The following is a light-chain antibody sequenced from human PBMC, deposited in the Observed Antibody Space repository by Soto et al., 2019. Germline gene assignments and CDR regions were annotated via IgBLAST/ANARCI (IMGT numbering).Light chain of an antibody. J-gene: IGKJ5*01. CDR1: QNIISN. CDR3: QQYNNWPIT. CDR2: GAS. V-gene: IGKV3-15*01. Sequence: EIVMSQSPASVSLSPVEGGTLSCRANQNIISNLAWYQQKPGQAPRLLIYGASTRATGVPARFSGSGSGTEFTLTISSLQSQDFEVYYCQQYNNWPITFGQGTRLEIK.